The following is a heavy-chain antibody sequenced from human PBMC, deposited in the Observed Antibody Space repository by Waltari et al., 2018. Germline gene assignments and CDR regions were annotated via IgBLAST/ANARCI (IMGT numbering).Heavy chain of an antibody. D-gene: IGHD6-13*01. J-gene: IGHJ4*02. Sequence: EVQLVESGGGLVKPGGSLRLSCAASGFTFSSYSMNWVRQAPGKGLEWVTSISRSRSYIYYADSVKGRFTISRDNAKNSRYLKMNSLRAEDTAVYYCASSSWRGWGQGTLVTVSS. CDR2: ISRSRSYI. CDR3: ASSSWRG. V-gene: IGHV3-21*01. CDR1: GFTFSSYS.